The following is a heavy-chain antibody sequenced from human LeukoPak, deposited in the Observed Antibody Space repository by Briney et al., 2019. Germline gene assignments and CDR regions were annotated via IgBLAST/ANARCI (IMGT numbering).Heavy chain of an antibody. V-gene: IGHV4-30-2*01. D-gene: IGHD4-23*01. CDR2: IYHSGST. CDR1: GGSISSGGYS. Sequence: SQTLSLTCAVSGGSISSGGYSWSWLRQPPGKGLEWIGYIYHSGSTYYNPSLKSRVTISVDRSKNQFSLKLSSVTAADTAVYYCARESRKRYGGNSYYFDYWGQGTLVTVSS. J-gene: IGHJ4*02. CDR3: ARESRKRYGGNSYYFDY.